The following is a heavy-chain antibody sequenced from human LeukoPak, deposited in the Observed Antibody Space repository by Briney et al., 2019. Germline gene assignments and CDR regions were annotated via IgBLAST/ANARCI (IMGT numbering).Heavy chain of an antibody. CDR3: ARHGDHSGSYLLHYFDY. Sequence: SETLSLTCTVSGGSICSYYWSWIRQPPGKGLEWIVYIYTSGSTNYNPSLTSRVTISVDTSKNQFSLKLSSVTAADTAVYYCARHGDHSGSYLLHYFDYWGQGTLVTVSS. CDR1: GGSICSYY. CDR2: IYTSGST. D-gene: IGHD1-26*01. J-gene: IGHJ4*02. V-gene: IGHV4-4*09.